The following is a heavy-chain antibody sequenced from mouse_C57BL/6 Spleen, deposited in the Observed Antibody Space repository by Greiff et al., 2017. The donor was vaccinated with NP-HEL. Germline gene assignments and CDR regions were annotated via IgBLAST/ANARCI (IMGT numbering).Heavy chain of an antibody. Sequence: VQLQQSGAELARPGASVKLSCKASGYTFTSSGISWVKQRTGQGLEWIGEIYPRSGNTYYNEKFKGKATLTADKSSSTAYMELRSLTSEDSAVYFCARDLGDTRFDYWGQGTTLTVSS. CDR3: ARDLGDTRFDY. J-gene: IGHJ2*01. CDR1: GYTFTSSG. V-gene: IGHV1-81*01. CDR2: IYPRSGNT. D-gene: IGHD2-13*01.